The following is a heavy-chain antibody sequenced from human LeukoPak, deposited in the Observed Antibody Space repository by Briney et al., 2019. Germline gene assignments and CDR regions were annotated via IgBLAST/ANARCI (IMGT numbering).Heavy chain of an antibody. Sequence: QAGGSLRLSCTASGFTFSSYWMHWVRQAPGKGLVWVSRIETDGSITTYADSVTGRFTISRDNAKNTLYLQMNTLRVEDTAVYYCARERHWSGHDQWGQGTLVTVSS. CDR1: GFTFSSYW. CDR2: IETDGSIT. V-gene: IGHV3-74*01. D-gene: IGHD3-3*01. CDR3: ARERHWSGHDQ. J-gene: IGHJ4*02.